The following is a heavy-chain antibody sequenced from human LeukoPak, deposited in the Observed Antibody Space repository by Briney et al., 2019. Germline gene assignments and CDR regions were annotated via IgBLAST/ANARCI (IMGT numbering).Heavy chain of an antibody. D-gene: IGHD3-3*01. J-gene: IGHJ4*02. CDR3: ARTYYDFWSGYPTDY. CDR1: GFTFSNYG. V-gene: IGHV3-33*03. Sequence: GGSLRLSCAASGFTFSNYGMHWVRQAPGKGLEWLAVVWYDDAVKNYADSVKGRFTISRDNAKNSLYLQMNSLRAEDTAVYYCARTYYDFWSGYPTDYWGQGTLVTVSS. CDR2: VWYDDAVK.